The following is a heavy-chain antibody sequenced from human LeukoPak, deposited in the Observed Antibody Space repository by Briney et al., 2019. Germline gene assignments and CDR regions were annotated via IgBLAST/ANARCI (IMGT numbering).Heavy chain of an antibody. D-gene: IGHD6-13*01. CDR3: ARGAGSQYYHYYGMDV. J-gene: IGHJ6*02. CDR1: GFTFSSYW. V-gene: IGHV3-7*03. Sequence: GGSVRLSCAASGFTFSSYWMSWVRQAPGKGLEWVANIKQDGSEKYYVDSVKGRFTIARDNAKNSLYLQMNSLRAEDTAVYYCARGAGSQYYHYYGMDVWGQGTTVTVSS. CDR2: IKQDGSEK.